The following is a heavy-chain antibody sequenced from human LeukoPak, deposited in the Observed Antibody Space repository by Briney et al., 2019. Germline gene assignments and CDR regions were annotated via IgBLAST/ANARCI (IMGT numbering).Heavy chain of an antibody. CDR1: GGSISSSSYY. D-gene: IGHD1-26*01. CDR3: ARVGSYYAFDY. CDR2: IYYSGST. J-gene: IGHJ4*02. Sequence: SETLSLTCTVSGGSISSSSYYWGWIRQPPGEGLEWVGSIYYSGSTYYNPSLKSRVTISVDTSKNQFSLKLSSVTAADTAVYYCARVGSYYAFDYWGQGTLVTVSS. V-gene: IGHV4-39*07.